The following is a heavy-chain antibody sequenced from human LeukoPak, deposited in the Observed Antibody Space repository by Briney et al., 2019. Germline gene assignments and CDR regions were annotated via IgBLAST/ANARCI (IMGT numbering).Heavy chain of an antibody. D-gene: IGHD4-11*01. Sequence: PGGSLRLSCAASGFTFSSFGMHWVRQAPGQGLEWVAFILYDGTNKYYADSVKGRFTISRDNSKNTLSLQMNSLRAEDTAVYYCAVRNYAFDYWGQGTLVTVSS. CDR3: AVRNYAFDY. J-gene: IGHJ4*02. V-gene: IGHV3-30*02. CDR1: GFTFSSFG. CDR2: ILYDGTNK.